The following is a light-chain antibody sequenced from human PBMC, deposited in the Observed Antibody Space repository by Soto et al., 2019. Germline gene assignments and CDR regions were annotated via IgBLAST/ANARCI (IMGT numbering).Light chain of an antibody. CDR1: ASVGST. J-gene: IGKJ4*02. CDR2: GAS. V-gene: IGKV3-15*01. CDR3: QQYSTALT. Sequence: EIFMTQSPATLSVSPGEKVILSCRASASVGSTLAWYQQKPGQAPRLLIRGASTRATGVPARFSGSGSGTEFTLTISSLQSEDFAVYYCQQYSTALTFGGGTTLEIK.